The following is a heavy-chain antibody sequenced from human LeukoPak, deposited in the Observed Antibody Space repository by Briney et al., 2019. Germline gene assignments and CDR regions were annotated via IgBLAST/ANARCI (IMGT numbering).Heavy chain of an antibody. J-gene: IGHJ4*02. Sequence: GESLKFSCKGSGYSFTSYWIGWVRQMPGKGLEWMGIIYPGDSDTRYSPSFQGQVTISADKSISTAYLQWSSLKASDTAMYYCARQATQWLVFSRSDYFDYWGQGTLVTVSS. CDR1: GYSFTSYW. D-gene: IGHD6-19*01. V-gene: IGHV5-51*01. CDR3: ARQATQWLVFSRSDYFDY. CDR2: IYPGDSDT.